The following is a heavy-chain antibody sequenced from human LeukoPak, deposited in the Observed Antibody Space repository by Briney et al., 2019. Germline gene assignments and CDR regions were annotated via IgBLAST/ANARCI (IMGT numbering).Heavy chain of an antibody. Sequence: GGSLRLSCAASGFTFSSYAMSWVRQAPGKGLEWVSAISGSGGSTYYVDSVKGRFTISRDNSKNTLYLQMNSLRAEDTAVYYCAKEFSPGQWLVFGCFDYWGQGTLVTVSS. D-gene: IGHD6-19*01. CDR2: ISGSGGST. CDR3: AKEFSPGQWLVFGCFDY. CDR1: GFTFSSYA. V-gene: IGHV3-23*01. J-gene: IGHJ4*02.